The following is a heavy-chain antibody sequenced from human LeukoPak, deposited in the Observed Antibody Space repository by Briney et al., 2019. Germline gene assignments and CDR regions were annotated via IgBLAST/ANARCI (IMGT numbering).Heavy chain of an antibody. V-gene: IGHV3-53*01. CDR1: GFTFDDYA. Sequence: GGSLRLSCAASGFTFDDYAMHWVRQAPGKGLEWVSVIYSGGSTYYADSVKGRFTISRDNSKNTLYLQMNSLRAEDTAVYYCARGGHSFGYYYYMDVWGKGTTVTISS. J-gene: IGHJ6*03. D-gene: IGHD3-10*01. CDR2: IYSGGST. CDR3: ARGGHSFGYYYYMDV.